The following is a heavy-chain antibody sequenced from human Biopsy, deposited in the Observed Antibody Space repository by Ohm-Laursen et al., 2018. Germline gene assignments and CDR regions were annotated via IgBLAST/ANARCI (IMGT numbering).Heavy chain of an antibody. J-gene: IGHJ4*02. Sequence: SLRLSCAASGFSFSSYGMHWVRQAPGKGLEWVAVKSDGGRNKYYVDSVKGRFTISRDNSKNTLYLQMNNLRAEDTAVFYCAKDLRNNNWGVENWGQGTLVTVSS. V-gene: IGHV3-30*18. CDR2: KSDGGRNK. CDR1: GFSFSSYG. D-gene: IGHD7-27*01. CDR3: AKDLRNNNWGVEN.